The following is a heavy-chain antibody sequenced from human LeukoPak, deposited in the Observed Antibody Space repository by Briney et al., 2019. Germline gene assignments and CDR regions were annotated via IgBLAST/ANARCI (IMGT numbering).Heavy chain of an antibody. D-gene: IGHD3-10*01. J-gene: IGHJ6*03. Sequence: GGSLRLSCAASGFTFSSYSMNWVRQAPGKGLEWVSSISSSSSYIYYADSVKGRFTISRDNAKNSLYLQMNSLRAEDTAVYYCAGPLWVRGRYYYYMDVWGKGTTVTISS. CDR1: GFTFSSYS. CDR3: AGPLWVRGRYYYYMDV. CDR2: ISSSSSYI. V-gene: IGHV3-21*01.